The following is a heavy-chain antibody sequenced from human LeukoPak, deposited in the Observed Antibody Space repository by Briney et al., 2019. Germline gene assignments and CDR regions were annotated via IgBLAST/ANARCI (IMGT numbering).Heavy chain of an antibody. CDR2: IYYSGST. J-gene: IGHJ3*02. Sequence: PSQTLSLTCTVSGGSISSGGYYWSWIRQHPGKGLEWTGYIYYSGSTYYNPSLKSRVTISVDTSKNQFSLKLSSVTAADTAVYYCARKTLYTNAFDIWGQGTMVTVSS. D-gene: IGHD3-16*01. CDR3: ARKTLYTNAFDI. V-gene: IGHV4-31*03. CDR1: GGSISSGGYY.